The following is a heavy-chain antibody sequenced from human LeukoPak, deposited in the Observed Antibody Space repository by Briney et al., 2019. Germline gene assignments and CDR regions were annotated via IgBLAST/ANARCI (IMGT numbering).Heavy chain of an antibody. D-gene: IGHD4/OR15-4a*01. Sequence: ASVKVSCKAPGYTFTNYYMHWVRQAPGQGLEWMGIINPSGGSTSYAQKFQGRVTMTRDTSTSTVYMELSSLRSDDTAVYYCARATWYGGNPSGAFDIWGQGTMVTVSS. CDR1: GYTFTNYY. V-gene: IGHV1-46*01. CDR2: INPSGGST. J-gene: IGHJ3*02. CDR3: ARATWYGGNPSGAFDI.